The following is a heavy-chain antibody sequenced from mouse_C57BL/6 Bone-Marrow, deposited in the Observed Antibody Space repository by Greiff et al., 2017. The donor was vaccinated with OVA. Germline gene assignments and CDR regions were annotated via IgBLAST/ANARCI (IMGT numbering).Heavy chain of an antibody. Sequence: EVQLVESEGGLVQPGSSMKLSCTASGFTFSDYYMAWVRQVPEKGLEWVANINYDGSSTYYLDSLKSRFIISRDNATNILDLQMSSLKSEDTATYDCARYYGSSPRYCDVWGTGTTVTVSS. V-gene: IGHV5-16*01. J-gene: IGHJ1*03. CDR2: INYDGSST. CDR3: ARYYGSSPRYCDV. CDR1: GFTFSDYY. D-gene: IGHD1-1*01.